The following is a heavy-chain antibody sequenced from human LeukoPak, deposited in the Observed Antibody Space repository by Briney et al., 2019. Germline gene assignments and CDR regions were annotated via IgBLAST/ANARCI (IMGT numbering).Heavy chain of an antibody. CDR3: ARDPIVAAGYYYGMDD. J-gene: IGHJ6*02. Sequence: ASVKVSCKASGYTFTAYYMHWVRQAPGQGLEWMGWINPSSGDTKYAQKFQGRVTMTRDTSISTAYMELSRLRSDDTAVHYCARDPIVAAGYYYGMDDWGQGTTVTVSS. CDR1: GYTFTAYY. CDR2: INPSSGDT. D-gene: IGHD6-13*01. V-gene: IGHV1-2*02.